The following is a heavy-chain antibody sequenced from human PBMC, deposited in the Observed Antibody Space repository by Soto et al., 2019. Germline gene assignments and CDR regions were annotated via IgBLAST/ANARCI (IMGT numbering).Heavy chain of an antibody. V-gene: IGHV4-30-4*01. J-gene: IGHJ4*02. CDR1: GGSISSGDYY. Sequence: SETLSLTCAVSGGSISSGDYYWSWIRQPPGKGLEWIGYIYYSGSTYYNPSLKSRVTISVDTSKNQFSLKLSSVTAADTAVYSCARGGDSSGYYRLQYWGQGTLVTVSS. CDR3: ARGGDSSGYYRLQY. D-gene: IGHD3-22*01. CDR2: IYYSGST.